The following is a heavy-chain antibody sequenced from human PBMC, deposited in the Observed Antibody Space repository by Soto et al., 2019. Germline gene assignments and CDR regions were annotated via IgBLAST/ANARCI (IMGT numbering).Heavy chain of an antibody. J-gene: IGHJ4*02. CDR3: ARPIRSSWFIDY. D-gene: IGHD6-13*01. V-gene: IGHV1-3*01. Sequence: GASVKVSCKASGYTFTSYAMHWVRQAPGQRLEWMGWINAGNGNTKYSQKFQGRVTITRDTSASTAYMELSSLRSEDTAVYYCARPIRSSWFIDYWCQGPLVTVSS. CDR2: INAGNGNT. CDR1: GYTFTSYA.